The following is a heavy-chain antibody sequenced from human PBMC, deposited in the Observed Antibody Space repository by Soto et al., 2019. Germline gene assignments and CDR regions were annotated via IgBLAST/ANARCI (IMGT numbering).Heavy chain of an antibody. V-gene: IGHV3-53*01. CDR2: IYSGGST. D-gene: IGHD2-15*01. Sequence: EVQLVESGGGLIQPGGSLRLSCAASGFTVSSNYMSWVRQAPGKGLEWVSVIYSGGSTYYADSVKGRFTISRDKSKNTLYRQRNSLRAEDTAVYYCARGPIYCSGGSCYLNWFEPWGQGTLFTVSS. J-gene: IGHJ5*02. CDR1: GFTVSSNY. CDR3: ARGPIYCSGGSCYLNWFEP.